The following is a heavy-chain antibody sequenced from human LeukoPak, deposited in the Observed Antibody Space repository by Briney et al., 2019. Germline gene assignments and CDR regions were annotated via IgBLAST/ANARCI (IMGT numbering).Heavy chain of an antibody. CDR3: ARGSPQQWRYGMDV. V-gene: IGHV4-31*03. CDR1: GGSISSGGYY. Sequence: SQTLSLTCTVSGGSISSGGYYWSSIRQHPGKGLEWIGYIYYSGSTYYNPSLKSRVTISVDTSKNQFSLKLSSVTAADTAVYYCARGSPQQWRYGMDVWGQGTTVTVSS. J-gene: IGHJ6*02. CDR2: IYYSGST. D-gene: IGHD6-19*01.